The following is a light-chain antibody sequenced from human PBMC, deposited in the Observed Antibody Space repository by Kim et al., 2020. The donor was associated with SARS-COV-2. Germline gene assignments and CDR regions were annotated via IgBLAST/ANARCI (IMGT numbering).Light chain of an antibody. CDR1: QGIGGH. J-gene: IGKJ4*01. V-gene: IGKV1-9*01. Sequence: MQLTQSPSSLSASVGDTVTITCRASQGIGGHLAWYQQKPGKAPKLLISDASALQSGVPSRFRGSGSGTDFSLTITRLQSEDFATYFGQYFNQQPGAFGGGSKVDI. CDR2: DAS. CDR3: QYFNQQPGA.